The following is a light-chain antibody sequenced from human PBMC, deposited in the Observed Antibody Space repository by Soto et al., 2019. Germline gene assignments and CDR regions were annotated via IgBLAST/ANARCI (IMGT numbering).Light chain of an antibody. CDR1: QSISSW. CDR3: QHYNSFPLT. J-gene: IGKJ4*01. Sequence: DIQMTQSPSILSASVGDRVTITCRAGQSISSWLVWYQQKPGKAPKLLIYKASTLQSGVPSRFSGGGSGTEFTLTITCLQPDDSATYYCQHYNSFPLTFGGGTKVEI. V-gene: IGKV1-5*03. CDR2: KAS.